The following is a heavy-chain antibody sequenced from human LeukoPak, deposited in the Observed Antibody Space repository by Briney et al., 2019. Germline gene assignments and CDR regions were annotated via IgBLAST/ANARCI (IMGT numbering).Heavy chain of an antibody. CDR1: GFTFSSFA. J-gene: IGHJ4*02. V-gene: IGHV3-23*01. D-gene: IGHD3-10*01. CDR3: AKDRGVTLRPGPSDY. Sequence: PGGSLRLSCAASGFTFSSFAMSWVRQAPGKGLEWVATISVSGGSTYNTDSVKGRFTISRDNSKNTLYLQMNSLRAEDTALYYCAKDRGVTLRPGPSDYWGQGTQVAVSS. CDR2: ISVSGGST.